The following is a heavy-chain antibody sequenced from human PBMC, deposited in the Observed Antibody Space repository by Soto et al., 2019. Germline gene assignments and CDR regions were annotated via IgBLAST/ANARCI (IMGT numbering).Heavy chain of an antibody. V-gene: IGHV1-69*18. D-gene: IGHD3-10*01. CDR3: ARDGGFGELKY. J-gene: IGHJ4*02. Sequence: QVQLVQSGAELKKPGSSVKVSCKASGDTFSGYPINWVRQAPGEGLEWMGRIIPVFGTTNDAQRFEGRVTFTADESTNTAYMELRGLLSEASAVDYCARDGGFGELKYWGPGTLVNVYS. CDR1: GDTFSGYP. CDR2: IIPVFGTT.